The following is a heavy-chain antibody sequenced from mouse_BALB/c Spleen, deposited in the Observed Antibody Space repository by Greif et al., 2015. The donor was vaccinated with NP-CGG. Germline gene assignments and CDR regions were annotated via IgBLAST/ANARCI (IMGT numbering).Heavy chain of an antibody. V-gene: IGHV5-9-2*01. Sequence: EVHLVESGGGLVKPGGSLKLSCAASGFTFSSYGMSWVRQTPEKRLEWVATISGGGSYTYYPDSVKGRFTISRDNAKNNLYLQMSSLRSEDTALYYCARREGDLLWSFDYWGQGTTLTVSS. CDR3: ARREGDLLWSFDY. J-gene: IGHJ2*01. CDR1: GFTFSSYG. D-gene: IGHD2-1*01. CDR2: ISGGGSYT.